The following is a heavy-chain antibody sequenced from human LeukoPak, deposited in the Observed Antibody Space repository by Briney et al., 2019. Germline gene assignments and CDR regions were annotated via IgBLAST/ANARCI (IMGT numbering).Heavy chain of an antibody. CDR1: GFSLNTSGMC. CDR3: ARMVSSSWDLDY. CDR2: IDWDDDK. V-gene: IGHV2-70*11. J-gene: IGHJ4*02. D-gene: IGHD6-13*01. Sequence: SGPTLVXPTQTLTLTCTFSGFSLNTSGMCVSWIRQPPGEALEWLARIDWDDDKYYSTSLRTRLTISKDTSKNQVVLTMTNMDPVDTATYYCARMVSSSWDLDYWGQGTLVTVSS.